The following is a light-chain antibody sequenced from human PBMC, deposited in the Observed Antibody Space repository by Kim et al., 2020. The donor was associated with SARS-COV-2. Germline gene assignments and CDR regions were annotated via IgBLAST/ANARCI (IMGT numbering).Light chain of an antibody. CDR1: QSISTN. CDR3: QQYNDWLS. CDR2: RAS. J-gene: IGKJ4*01. V-gene: IGKV3-15*01. Sequence: IVMTQSPATLSVSPGERATLSYRASQSISTNLAWYQQKPGQTPRLLIYRASTRATGISARFSGSGSGTEFTLTISNLQSEDFAVYYCQQYNDWLSFGGGTKVDIK.